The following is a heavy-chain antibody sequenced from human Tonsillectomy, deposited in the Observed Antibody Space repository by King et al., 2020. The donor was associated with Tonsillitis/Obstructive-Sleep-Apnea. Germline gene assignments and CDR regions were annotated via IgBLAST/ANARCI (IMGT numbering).Heavy chain of an antibody. CDR2: IIPIFGTA. J-gene: IGHJ4*02. D-gene: IGHD6-13*01. Sequence: VQLVESGAEVKKPGSSVKVSCKASGGTFSSYAISWVRQAPGQGLEWMGGIIPIFGTANYAQKFQGRVPITADESTSTAYMELSSLRSEDTAVYYCARDPVSQDGTSYYFDYWGQGTLVTVSS. CDR3: ARDPVSQDGTSYYFDY. V-gene: IGHV1-69*01. CDR1: GGTFSSYA.